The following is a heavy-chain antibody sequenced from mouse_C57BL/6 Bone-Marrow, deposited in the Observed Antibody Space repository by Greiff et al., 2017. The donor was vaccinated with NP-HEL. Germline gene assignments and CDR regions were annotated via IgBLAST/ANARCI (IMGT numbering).Heavy chain of an antibody. Sequence: QVQLQQPGAELVKPGASVKLSCKASGYTFTSYWMPWVKQRPGQGLEWIGMIHPNSGSTNYNEKFKSKATLTVDKSSSTAYMQLSSLTSEDSAVYYCARPNWDDGMDYWGQGTSVTVSS. V-gene: IGHV1-64*01. CDR2: IHPNSGST. D-gene: IGHD4-1*02. CDR3: ARPNWDDGMDY. J-gene: IGHJ4*01. CDR1: GYTFTSYW.